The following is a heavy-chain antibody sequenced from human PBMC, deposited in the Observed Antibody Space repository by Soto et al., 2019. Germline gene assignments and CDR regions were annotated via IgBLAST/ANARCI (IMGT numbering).Heavy chain of an antibody. CDR2: IVPIFGTA. D-gene: IGHD3-10*01. Sequence: GASVKVSCKASGGTFSSYAISWVRQAPGQGLEWMGGIVPIFGTANYAQKFQGRVTITADESTSTVYMELSSLRSEDTAVYYCARSMVRGVTLRPYYFDYWGQGTLVTVS. V-gene: IGHV1-69*13. J-gene: IGHJ4*02. CDR3: ARSMVRGVTLRPYYFDY. CDR1: GGTFSSYA.